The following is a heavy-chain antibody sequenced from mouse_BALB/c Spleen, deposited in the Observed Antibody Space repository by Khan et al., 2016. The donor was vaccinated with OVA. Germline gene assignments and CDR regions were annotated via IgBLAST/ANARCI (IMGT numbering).Heavy chain of an antibody. J-gene: IGHJ3*01. CDR2: IYPSDSST. CDR1: GYTFTNYW. V-gene: IGHV1-69*01. CDR3: TSEGVVGSAFAY. Sequence: VQLQQSGTELVRPGASVKLSCKASGYTFTNYWINWVKQSPGQGLEWIGYIYPSDSSTYYAQKLNGRSTLTVDKSSSTAYMQLSSPTSEGSAVYYCTSEGVVGSAFAYWGQGTLVTVSA.